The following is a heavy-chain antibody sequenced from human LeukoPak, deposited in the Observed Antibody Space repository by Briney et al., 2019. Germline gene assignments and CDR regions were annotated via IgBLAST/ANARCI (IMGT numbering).Heavy chain of an antibody. J-gene: IGHJ4*02. CDR1: GGSISSYY. V-gene: IGHV4-59*01. D-gene: IGHD2-2*01. CDR3: ARSYCSNINCYPYYFDF. CDR2: IYYTGST. Sequence: SETLSLTCTVSGGSISSYYWSWIRLPPGKGLEWIGFIYYTGSTNYNPSLESRVTISVDTSKNHFSLKLSSVTAADTAVYYCARSYCSNINCYPYYFDFWGQGALVTVSS.